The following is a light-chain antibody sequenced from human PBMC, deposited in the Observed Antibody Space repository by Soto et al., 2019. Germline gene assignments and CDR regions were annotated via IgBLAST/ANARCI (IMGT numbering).Light chain of an antibody. V-gene: IGLV2-14*03. CDR3: TSWTTSTTMI. J-gene: IGLJ2*01. Sequence: QSALTQPASVSGSPGQSITISCTGTSSDIGAYNFVSWYQQHPGKAPKLMLYDVNIRPSGVSNRFSGSKSGNTASLTISGLQAEDEADDYCTSWTTSTTMIFGGGTKLAFL. CDR2: DVN. CDR1: SSDIGAYNF.